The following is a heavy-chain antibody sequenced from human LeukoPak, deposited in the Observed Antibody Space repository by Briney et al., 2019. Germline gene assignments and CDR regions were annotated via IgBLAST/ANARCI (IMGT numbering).Heavy chain of an antibody. Sequence: GGSLRLSCAASGFTFSRHWMHWVRQAPAKGLVWISRINSDASDTNYADFVKGRFTISRDNAKNTVYLQINSLRDEDTAVYYCARICSSTDCLIPDWGQGTLVTVSS. CDR2: INSDASDT. CDR3: ARICSSTDCLIPD. D-gene: IGHD2-2*01. CDR1: GFTFSRHW. V-gene: IGHV3-74*01. J-gene: IGHJ4*02.